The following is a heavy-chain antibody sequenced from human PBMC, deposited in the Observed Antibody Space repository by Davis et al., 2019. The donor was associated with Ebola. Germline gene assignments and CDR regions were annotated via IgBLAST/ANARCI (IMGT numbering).Heavy chain of an antibody. CDR2: IIPILGIA. D-gene: IGHD4-23*01. CDR3: ALDYGGNSGYFDY. CDR1: GGTFSSYA. V-gene: IGHV1-69*04. J-gene: IGHJ4*02. Sequence: AASVKVSCKASGGTFSSYAISWVRQAPGQGLEWMGRIIPILGIANYAQKFQGRVTITAATSTSTDYMELRSLRSEDTAVYFCALDYGGNSGYFDYWGQGTLVTVSS.